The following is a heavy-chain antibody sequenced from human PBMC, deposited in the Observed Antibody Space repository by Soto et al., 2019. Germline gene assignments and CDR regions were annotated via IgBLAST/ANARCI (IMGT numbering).Heavy chain of an antibody. D-gene: IGHD1-1*01. CDR1: GFTLSSYG. CDR3: ANIPYSWNGADAFDI. CDR2: ISYDGSNK. V-gene: IGHV3-30*18. Sequence: QVQLVESGGGVVQPGRSLRLSCAASGFTLSSYGMHWVRRAPGKGLEWAAVISYDGSNKYYADSVKGRFTISRDNSKNTLYLQMNSLRAEDTAVYYCANIPYSWNGADAFDIWGQGTLVTVSS. J-gene: IGHJ3*02.